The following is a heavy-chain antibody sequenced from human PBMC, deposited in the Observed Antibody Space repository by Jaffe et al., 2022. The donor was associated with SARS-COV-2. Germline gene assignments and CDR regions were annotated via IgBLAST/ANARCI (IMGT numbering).Heavy chain of an antibody. CDR2: IKQDGSEK. J-gene: IGHJ4*02. Sequence: EVQLVESGGGLVQPGGSLRLSCVASGFTFSSYWMSWVRQAPGKGLEWVANIKQDGSEKYYVDSVKGRLTISRDNAKNSLYLQMNSLRAEDTAVYYCARRYCSSTSCHGQFDYWGQGTLVTVSS. CDR1: GFTFSSYW. D-gene: IGHD2-2*01. CDR3: ARRYCSSTSCHGQFDY. V-gene: IGHV3-7*01.